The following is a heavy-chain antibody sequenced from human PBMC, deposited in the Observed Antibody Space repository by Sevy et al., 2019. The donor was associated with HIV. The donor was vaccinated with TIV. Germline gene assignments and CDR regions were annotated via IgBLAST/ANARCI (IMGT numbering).Heavy chain of an antibody. Sequence: SETLSLTCVVYGGSFSGYYWSWIRQPPGKGLEWIGEINHSGSTNYNPSLKSRVTISVDTSKNQVSLKLSSVTAADTAVYYCARVRGIVVEPAESSRPHYGMDVWGQGTTVTVSS. V-gene: IGHV4-34*01. CDR1: GGSFSGYY. CDR2: INHSGST. J-gene: IGHJ6*02. D-gene: IGHD2-2*01. CDR3: ARVRGIVVEPAESSRPHYGMDV.